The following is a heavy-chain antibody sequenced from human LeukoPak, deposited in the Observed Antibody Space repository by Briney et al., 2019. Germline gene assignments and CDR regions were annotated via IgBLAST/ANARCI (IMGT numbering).Heavy chain of an antibody. V-gene: IGHV7-4-1*02. J-gene: IGHJ6*03. D-gene: IGHD3-10*01. CDR3: ARGNLWFGELSSYYYYYYMDV. Sequence: ASVKVSCKASGYTFTSYAMNWVRQAPGQGLEWMGWINTNTGNPTYAQGFTGRFVFSLDTSVSTAYLQISSLKAEDTAVYHCARGNLWFGELSSYYYYYYMDVWGKGTTVTVSS. CDR1: GYTFTSYA. CDR2: INTNTGNP.